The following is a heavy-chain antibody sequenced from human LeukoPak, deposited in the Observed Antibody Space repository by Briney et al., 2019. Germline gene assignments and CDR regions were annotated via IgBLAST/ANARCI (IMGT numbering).Heavy chain of an antibody. J-gene: IGHJ4*02. CDR1: GFTFSSNW. CDR3: ARTRPGNYVDY. Sequence: GGSLRLSCAASGFTFSSNWMNWVRQAPGKGLEWVANIKEDGSEKYYVDSVEGRFTVSRGNAKNSLYRQMNSLRVEDTAVYYCARTRPGNYVDYWGQGTLVTVSS. CDR2: IKEDGSEK. D-gene: IGHD1-14*01. V-gene: IGHV3-7*01.